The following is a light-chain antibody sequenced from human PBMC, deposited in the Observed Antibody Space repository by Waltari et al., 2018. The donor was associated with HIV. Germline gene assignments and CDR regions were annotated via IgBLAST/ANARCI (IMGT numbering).Light chain of an antibody. V-gene: IGKV3-15*01. CDR3: QQRSNWPLT. CDR1: QSVSSN. Sequence: EIVMPQSQATSSVSPGERATISCRASQSVSSNLAWYQQKPGQAPRLLIYGASTRATGIPARFSGSGSGTEFTLTISSLEPEDFAIYYCQQRSNWPLTFGGGTKVEIK. J-gene: IGKJ4*01. CDR2: GAS.